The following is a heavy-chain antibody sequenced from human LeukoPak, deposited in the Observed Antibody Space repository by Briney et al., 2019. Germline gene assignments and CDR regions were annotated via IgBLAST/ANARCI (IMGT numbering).Heavy chain of an antibody. CDR2: ISSSSSYI. J-gene: IGHJ3*02. D-gene: IGHD3-16*02. CDR3: ARVVGDYVWGSYRILDAFDI. CDR1: GFTFSSYS. V-gene: IGHV3-21*01. Sequence: GXSLXLSCAASGFTFSSYSMNWVRQAPGKGLEWVSSISSSSSYIYYADSVKGRFTISRDNAKNSLYLQMNSLRAEDTAVYYCARVVGDYVWGSYRILDAFDIWGQGTMVTVSS.